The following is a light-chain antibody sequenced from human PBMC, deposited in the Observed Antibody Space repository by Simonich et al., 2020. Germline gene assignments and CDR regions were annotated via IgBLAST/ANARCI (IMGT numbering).Light chain of an antibody. V-gene: IGLV2-14*01. CDR2: DVS. CDR1: SSDGGGYNY. J-gene: IGLJ3*02. CDR3: SSYTSSSRV. Sequence: QSALTQPASVSGSPGQSITISCTGTSSDGGGYNYVSWYQQHPGKAPKLMIYDVSKRPSRVSKRFSGSKSGNTAALTISGLQAEDEADYYCSSYTSSSRVFGGGTKLTVL.